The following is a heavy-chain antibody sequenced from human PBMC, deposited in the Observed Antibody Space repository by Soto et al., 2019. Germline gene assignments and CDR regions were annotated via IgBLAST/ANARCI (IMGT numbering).Heavy chain of an antibody. CDR3: AHRRAYGDYTNPFDY. J-gene: IGHJ4*02. Sequence: QITLKESGPTLVKPTQTLTLTCTFSGFSLSTSGVGVGWIRQPPGKALEWLALIYWDDDKRYSPSLKSRLTITKDTSKNQVVLTMTNMDPVDTATYYCAHRRAYGDYTNPFDYWGQGTLVTVSS. D-gene: IGHD4-17*01. CDR2: IYWDDDK. V-gene: IGHV2-5*02. CDR1: GFSLSTSGVG.